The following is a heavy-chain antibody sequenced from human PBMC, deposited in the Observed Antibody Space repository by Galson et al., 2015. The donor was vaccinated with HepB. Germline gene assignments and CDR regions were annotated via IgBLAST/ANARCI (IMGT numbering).Heavy chain of an antibody. CDR3: AKDFYSYGYEVDAFDI. Sequence: SLRLSCAASGFTFSSYAMSWVRQAPGKGLEWVSAISGSGGSTYYADSVKGRFTISRDNSKNTLYLQMNSLRAEDTAVYYCAKDFYSYGYEVDAFDIWGQGTMVTVSS. CDR2: ISGSGGST. J-gene: IGHJ3*02. V-gene: IGHV3-23*01. D-gene: IGHD5-18*01. CDR1: GFTFSSYA.